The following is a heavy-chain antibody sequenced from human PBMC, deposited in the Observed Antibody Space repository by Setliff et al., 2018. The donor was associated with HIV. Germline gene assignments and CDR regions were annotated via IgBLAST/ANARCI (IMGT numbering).Heavy chain of an antibody. V-gene: IGHV4-34*01. Sequence: KTSETLSLTCAVYGGSFSDYYWSWIRQPPGKGLEWIGEINHSGYTYYNPSLKRRVTISLDRSKTQFSLQLSFVPAADTAVYYCARNPQPTGTPDYYYYYYMDVWGKGTTVTVSS. D-gene: IGHD1-1*01. CDR3: ARNPQPTGTPDYYYYYYMDV. J-gene: IGHJ6*03. CDR2: INHSGYT. CDR1: GGSFSDYY.